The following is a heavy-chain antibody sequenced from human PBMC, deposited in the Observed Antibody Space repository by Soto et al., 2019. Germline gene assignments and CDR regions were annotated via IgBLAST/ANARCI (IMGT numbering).Heavy chain of an antibody. CDR3: ARDQVHYDSSGSGHYGMDV. D-gene: IGHD3-22*01. CDR1: GGSISSYD. J-gene: IGHJ6*02. CDR2: IYYSGST. Sequence: SETLSLTCTVSGGSISSYDWSWIRQPPGKGLEWIGYIYYSGSTNYNPSLKSRVTISVDASKNQFSLKLSSVTAADTAVYYCARDQVHYDSSGSGHYGMDVWGQGTTVTVSS. V-gene: IGHV4-59*01.